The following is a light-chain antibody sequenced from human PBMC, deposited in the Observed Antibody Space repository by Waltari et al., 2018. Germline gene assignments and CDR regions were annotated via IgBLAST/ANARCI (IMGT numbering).Light chain of an antibody. V-gene: IGKV3-15*01. J-gene: IGKJ3*01. CDR2: GAS. CDR3: QQYNNWPRT. CDR1: QSVSSN. Sequence: EIVMTQSPATLSVSPGERATLSCRASQSVSSNLAWYQQKPGQAPRLLIYGASTRTTGIPVRFSGSGSGTEFTLTISGLQSEDFAVYYCQQYNNWPRTFGPGTKVHVK.